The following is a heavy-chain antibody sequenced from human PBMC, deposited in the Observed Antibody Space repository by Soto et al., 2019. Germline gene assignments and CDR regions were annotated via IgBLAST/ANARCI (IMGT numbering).Heavy chain of an antibody. J-gene: IGHJ6*02. Sequence: GGSLRLSCAASGFTFSSYAMSWVRQAPGKGLEWVSAISGSGGSTYYADSVKGRFTISRDNSKNTLYLQMNSLRAEDTAVYYCATVIAVASQYYYDYYGMDVWGQGTTVNVSS. CDR3: ATVIAVASQYYYDYYGMDV. V-gene: IGHV3-23*01. D-gene: IGHD6-19*01. CDR1: GFTFSSYA. CDR2: ISGSGGST.